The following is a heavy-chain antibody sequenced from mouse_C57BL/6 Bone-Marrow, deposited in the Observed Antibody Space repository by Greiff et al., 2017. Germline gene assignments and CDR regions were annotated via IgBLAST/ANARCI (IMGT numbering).Heavy chain of an antibody. CDR2: INPSDSET. J-gene: IGHJ1*03. CDR1: GYTFTSYW. CDR3: ARSGYWNFDV. Sequence: VQLQQPGAELVRPGSSVKLSCKASGYTFTSYWMHWVKQRPIQGLEWIGNINPSDSETHYNQKFKDKATLTVDKSSSTAYMQLSRLTSEDSAVYDCARSGYWNFDVWGTGTTVTVSA. V-gene: IGHV1-52*01. D-gene: IGHD1-3*01.